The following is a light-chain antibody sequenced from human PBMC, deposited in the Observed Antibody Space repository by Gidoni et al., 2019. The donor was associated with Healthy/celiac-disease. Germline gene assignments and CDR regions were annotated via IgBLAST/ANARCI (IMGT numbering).Light chain of an antibody. Sequence: DIQMTQSPSSLSASVGDRVTITCRASQSISSYLNWYQQKPGKAPKLLIYAATSLKCGVPSRFSGSGSGTDFTLTISSLQPEDFATYYCQQSYSTPWTFGQGTKVEIK. V-gene: IGKV1-39*01. CDR2: AAT. CDR1: QSISSY. J-gene: IGKJ1*01. CDR3: QQSYSTPWT.